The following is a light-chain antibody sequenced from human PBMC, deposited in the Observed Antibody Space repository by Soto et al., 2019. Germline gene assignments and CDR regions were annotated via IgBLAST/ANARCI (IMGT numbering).Light chain of an antibody. CDR1: QSVSSN. CDR2: GAS. J-gene: IGKJ1*01. CDR3: QQYNSWPRT. V-gene: IGKV3-15*01. Sequence: EIVMTQSPATLSVSPGERATLTCRASQSVSSNLAWYQQKPGQAPSLLIYGASTMETGIPARFSGSGSGTDFTLTISSLQSEDFAVYYCQQYNSWPRTFGQGTKVEIK.